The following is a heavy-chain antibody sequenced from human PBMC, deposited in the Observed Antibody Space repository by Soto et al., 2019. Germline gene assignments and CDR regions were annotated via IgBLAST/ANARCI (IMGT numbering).Heavy chain of an antibody. CDR3: AGGYQGYYYYYGMDV. CDR1: GFTFSSYG. Sequence: PGGSQRLSCAASGFTFSSYGMHWVRQAPGKGLEWVAVISYDGSNKYYADSVKGRFTISRDNSKNTLYLQMNSLRAEDTAVYYCAGGYQGYYYYYGMDVWGQGTTVNVSS. D-gene: IGHD3-22*01. V-gene: IGHV3-30*03. J-gene: IGHJ6*02. CDR2: ISYDGSNK.